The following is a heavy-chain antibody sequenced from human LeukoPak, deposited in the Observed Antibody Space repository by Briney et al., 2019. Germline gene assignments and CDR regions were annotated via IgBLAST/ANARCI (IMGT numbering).Heavy chain of an antibody. D-gene: IGHD6-19*01. CDR3: ARRIAVAGLGVYYGMDV. CDR1: GFIFSSHA. CDR2: ISDDGKKK. Sequence: PGGSLRLSCAASGFIFSSHAMHWVRQAPGKGLEWVAVISDDGKKKYYADSVKGRFTISRDNAKNSLYLQMNSLRAEDTAVYYCARRIAVAGLGVYYGMDVWGKGTTVTVSS. V-gene: IGHV3-30*04. J-gene: IGHJ6*04.